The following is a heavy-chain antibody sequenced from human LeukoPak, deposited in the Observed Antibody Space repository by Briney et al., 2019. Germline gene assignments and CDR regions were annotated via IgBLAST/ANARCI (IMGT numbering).Heavy chain of an antibody. CDR2: ISGSGGST. CDR1: GFTFSSYA. D-gene: IGHD3-22*01. CDR3: AKGGVNYYDSSGYSDFVDY. Sequence: GGSLRLSCAASGFTFSSYAMSWVRQAPGKGLEWVSAISGSGGSTYYADSVKGRFTISRDNSKNTLYLQMNSLRAEDTAVYYCAKGGVNYYDSSGYSDFVDYWGQGTLVTVSS. V-gene: IGHV3-23*01. J-gene: IGHJ4*02.